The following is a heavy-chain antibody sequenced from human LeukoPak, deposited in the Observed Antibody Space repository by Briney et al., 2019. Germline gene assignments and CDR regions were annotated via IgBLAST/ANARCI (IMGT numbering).Heavy chain of an antibody. J-gene: IGHJ4*02. Sequence: ASVKVSCKASGYTFTSYGISWVRQAPGQGLEWMGWISAYNSNTNYAQKKLQGRVTMTTDTSTSTAYMELRSLRSDDTAVYYCARDIRRDTSGWNSQAVLDYWGQGTLVTVSS. V-gene: IGHV1-18*01. CDR3: ARDIRRDTSGWNSQAVLDY. D-gene: IGHD6-19*01. CDR1: GYTFTSYG. CDR2: ISAYNSNT.